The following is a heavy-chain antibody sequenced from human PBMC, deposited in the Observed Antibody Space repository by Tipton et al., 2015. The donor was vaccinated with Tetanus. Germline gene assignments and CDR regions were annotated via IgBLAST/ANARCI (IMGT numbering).Heavy chain of an antibody. J-gene: IGHJ5*02. V-gene: IGHV5-51*01. CDR2: ISPGDSDA. CDR1: GHNSRSYW. D-gene: IGHD3-10*01. CDR3: ARLPKHYSASGST. Sequence: GQLVQSGPEVKKPGESLKISCQASGHNSRSYWISWVRQMPGKGLEWMGIISPGDSDATYSPSFQGQVTISLDKTISTAYLQWASLKPSDTATYFCARLPKHYSASGSTWGQGTLVTVSS.